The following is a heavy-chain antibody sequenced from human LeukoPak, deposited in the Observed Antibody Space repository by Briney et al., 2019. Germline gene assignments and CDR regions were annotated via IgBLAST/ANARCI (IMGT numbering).Heavy chain of an antibody. CDR3: AREGRVGARVVVY. Sequence: SVKVSCKASGGTFSSYAISWVRQAPGQGLEWMGRIIPIFGTANYAQKFQGRVTITTDESTSTAYMELSSLRSEDTAVYYCAREGRVGARVVVYWGQGTLVTVSS. V-gene: IGHV1-69*05. D-gene: IGHD1-26*01. CDR1: GGTFSSYA. CDR2: IIPIFGTA. J-gene: IGHJ4*02.